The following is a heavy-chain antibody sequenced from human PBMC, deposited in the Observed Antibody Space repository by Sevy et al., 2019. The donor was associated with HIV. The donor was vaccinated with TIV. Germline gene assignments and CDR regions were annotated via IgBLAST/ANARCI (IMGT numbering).Heavy chain of an antibody. CDR1: GFTFSKYS. J-gene: IGHJ4*02. D-gene: IGHD2-8*01. CDR3: AREGCTKPHDY. Sequence: GGSLRLSCAASGFTFSKYSMSWVRQPPGKGLEWVSTLSFGCGEINYADSVKGRFTISRDNSKSSGYLQMNNLRPADTAVYYCAREGCTKPHDYWGQGTLVTVSS. CDR2: LSFGCGEI. V-gene: IGHV3-23*01.